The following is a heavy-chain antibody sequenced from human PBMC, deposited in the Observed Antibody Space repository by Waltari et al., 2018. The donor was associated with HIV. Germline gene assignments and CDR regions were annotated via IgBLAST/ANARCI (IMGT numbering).Heavy chain of an antibody. CDR1: GYSFTSYW. D-gene: IGHD6-19*01. Sequence: EVPLVQSGAEVKKPGESLKISCKGSGYSFTSYWLGWVRQMPGKGLEWMGIIYPGDSDTRYSPSFQGQVTISADKSISTAYLQWSSLKASDTAMYYCARHLQYSSGWQNWFDPWGQGTLVTVSS. CDR3: ARHLQYSSGWQNWFDP. CDR2: IYPGDSDT. J-gene: IGHJ5*02. V-gene: IGHV5-51*01.